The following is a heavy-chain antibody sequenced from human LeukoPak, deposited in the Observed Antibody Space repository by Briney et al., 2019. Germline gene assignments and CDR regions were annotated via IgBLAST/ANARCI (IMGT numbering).Heavy chain of an antibody. J-gene: IGHJ4*02. Sequence: TSETLSLTCTVSGGSISSYYWSWIRQPPGKGLEWIGYIYYSGSTNCNPSHKSRVTISVDTSKNQFSLKLSSVTAADTAVYYCARSGYYYDSLDYWGQGTLVTVSS. CDR3: ARSGYYYDSLDY. CDR1: GGSISSYY. D-gene: IGHD3-22*01. V-gene: IGHV4-59*08. CDR2: IYYSGST.